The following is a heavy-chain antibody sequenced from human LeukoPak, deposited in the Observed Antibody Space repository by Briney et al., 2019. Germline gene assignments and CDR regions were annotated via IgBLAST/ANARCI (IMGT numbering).Heavy chain of an antibody. Sequence: SETLSLTCTVSGGSISSSSYYWGWIRQPPGKGLEWIGSIYYSGSTYDNPSLKSRVTISVDTSKNQFSLKLSSVTAADTAVYYCVRLSVVSPHRYFDLWGRGTLVTVSS. D-gene: IGHD2-21*01. J-gene: IGHJ2*01. CDR3: VRLSVVSPHRYFDL. V-gene: IGHV4-39*07. CDR2: IYYSGST. CDR1: GGSISSSSYY.